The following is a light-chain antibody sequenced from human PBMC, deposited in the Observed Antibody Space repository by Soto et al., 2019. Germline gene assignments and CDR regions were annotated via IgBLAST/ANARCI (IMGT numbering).Light chain of an antibody. CDR2: KAS. Sequence: IPMTPSPSTLSASVGARFTITVSASQSISSWLAWYQQKPGKAPKLLIYKASSLESGVPSRFSGSGSGTEFTLTISSLQPDDFATYYCQQYNSYSRTFGQGTKV. CDR3: QQYNSYSRT. CDR1: QSISSW. J-gene: IGKJ1*01. V-gene: IGKV1-5*03.